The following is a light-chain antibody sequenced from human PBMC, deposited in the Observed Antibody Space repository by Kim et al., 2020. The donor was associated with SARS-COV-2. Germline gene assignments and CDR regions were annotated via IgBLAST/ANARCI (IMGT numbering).Light chain of an antibody. CDR2: QDN. J-gene: IGLJ2*01. CDR3: RAWNSSTGV. Sequence: VAQGQTARSTGSGDRVGDKHSCWYQQKPGQSPVLEIYQDNKRPSGIPERCAGSDYGNTATLTSSGTKAKDEDDYYCRAWNSSTGVFGGGTQLTVL. CDR1: RVGDKH. V-gene: IGLV3-1*01.